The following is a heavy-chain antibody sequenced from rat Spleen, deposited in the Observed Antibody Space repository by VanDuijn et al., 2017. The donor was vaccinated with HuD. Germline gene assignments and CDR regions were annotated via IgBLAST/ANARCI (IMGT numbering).Heavy chain of an antibody. Sequence: QVQLKESGPGLVQPSQTLSLTCTVTGFSLTSYNVHWVRQPPGKGLEWMGVIWNTGGTRYNSAFKSRLSISKDTSKSQVFLKINSLQTEDTATYYCARDKGSLYVMDAWGQGASVTVSS. CDR2: IWNTGGT. D-gene: IGHD5-1*01. J-gene: IGHJ4*01. CDR3: ARDKGSLYVMDA. V-gene: IGHV2-41*01. CDR1: GFSLTSYN.